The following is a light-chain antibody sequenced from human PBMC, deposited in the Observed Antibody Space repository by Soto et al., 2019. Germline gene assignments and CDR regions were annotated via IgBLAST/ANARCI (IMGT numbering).Light chain of an antibody. CDR1: FSNIGSHT. CDR3: TAWDDGLNAYV. CDR2: ANN. J-gene: IGLJ1*01. Sequence: QSVLTQPPSASETPGQRVTISCFGGFSNIGSHTVNWYQQFPGTAPKLLFYANNQRPSGVADRFSASKSGTSASLAISGLQSEDEADYYCTAWDDGLNAYVFGTGTKLTVL. V-gene: IGLV1-44*01.